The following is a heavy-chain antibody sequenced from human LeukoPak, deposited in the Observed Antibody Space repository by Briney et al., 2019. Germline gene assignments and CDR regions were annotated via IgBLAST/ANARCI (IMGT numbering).Heavy chain of an antibody. CDR1: GFTFSTNA. CDR2: ISGSGAST. V-gene: IGHV3-23*01. J-gene: IGHJ4*02. D-gene: IGHD1-26*01. Sequence: GGSLRLSCLTSGFTFSTNAMSWVRQAPGKGLEWISGISGSGASTYYADSVTGRFTISRDKSRNTLYLQMNSLRGDDTAVYYCAKDVGKWESLHFFDYWGQGTLVTVSS. CDR3: AKDVGKWESLHFFDY.